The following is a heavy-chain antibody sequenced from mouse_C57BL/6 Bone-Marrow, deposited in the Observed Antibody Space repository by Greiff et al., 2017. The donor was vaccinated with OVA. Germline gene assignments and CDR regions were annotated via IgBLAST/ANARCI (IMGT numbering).Heavy chain of an antibody. CDR1: GYTFTSYG. J-gene: IGHJ2*01. V-gene: IGHV1-81*01. Sequence: QVQLQQSGAELARPGASVKLSCKASGYTFTSYGISWVKQRPGQGLEWIGEIYPRSGNTYYNEKFKGKATLTADKYSSTAYMELSSLTSDDSAVYFCARYDSNYYFDYGGQGTTLTVSS. CDR2: IYPRSGNT. CDR3: ARYDSNYYFDY. D-gene: IGHD2-5*01.